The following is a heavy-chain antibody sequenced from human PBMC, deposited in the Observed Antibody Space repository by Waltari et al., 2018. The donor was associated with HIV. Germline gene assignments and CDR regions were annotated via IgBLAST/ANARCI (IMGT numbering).Heavy chain of an antibody. CDR2: VNANGGGT. CDR3: GRGTTDYINY. CDR1: GYSFSNFY. J-gene: IGHJ4*02. Sequence: VHLLQSGPEMRKPGASVTVSCKTSGYSFSNFYIHWGRQAPGQGLVWVGVVNANGGGTVYSEAFPPRLTLTADTSTNTAYLQLTDLTHADAATYFCGRGTTDYINYWGQGSLVTVSS. D-gene: IGHD4-4*01. V-gene: IGHV1-46*03.